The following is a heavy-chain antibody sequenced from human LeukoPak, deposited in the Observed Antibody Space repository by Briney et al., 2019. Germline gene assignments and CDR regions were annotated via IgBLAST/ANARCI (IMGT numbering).Heavy chain of an antibody. V-gene: IGHV3-23*01. CDR3: ATGSGYYYDH. CDR2: ISGSGGST. J-gene: IGHJ4*02. Sequence: GGSLRLSCAASGLTFSSYAMSWVRQAPGKGLEWVSVISGSGGSTYYADSVRGRFTISRDNSKNTLYLQMNSLRVEDTAVYYCATGSGYYYDHWGQGTLVTVSS. CDR1: GLTFSSYA. D-gene: IGHD3-22*01.